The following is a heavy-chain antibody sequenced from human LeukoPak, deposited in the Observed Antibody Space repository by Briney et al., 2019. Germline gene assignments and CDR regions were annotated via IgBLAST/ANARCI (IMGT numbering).Heavy chain of an antibody. Sequence: GESLRISCKGSGYSFSSYWIGWVRQMPGKGLEWMGIIYPGDSDTRYSPSFQGQVTISADKSISTAYLQWSSLKASDTAMYYCARAVAGQYYYMDVWGKGTTVTVSS. V-gene: IGHV5-51*01. D-gene: IGHD6-19*01. CDR1: GYSFSSYW. CDR3: ARAVAGQYYYMDV. J-gene: IGHJ6*03. CDR2: IYPGDSDT.